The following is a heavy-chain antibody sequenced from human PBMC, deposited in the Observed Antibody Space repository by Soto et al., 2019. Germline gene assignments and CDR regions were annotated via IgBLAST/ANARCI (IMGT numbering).Heavy chain of an antibody. J-gene: IGHJ5*02. CDR3: ARSDWFDP. CDR1: GGSISSYY. D-gene: IGHD3-16*01. CDR2: IYYSGST. Sequence: SETLSLTCTVSGGSISSYYWSWIRQPPGKGLEWIGYIYYSGSTNYNPSLKSRVTISVDTSKNTLYLQMNSLREEDTAVYYCARSDWFDPWGQGTLVTVSS. V-gene: IGHV4-59*01.